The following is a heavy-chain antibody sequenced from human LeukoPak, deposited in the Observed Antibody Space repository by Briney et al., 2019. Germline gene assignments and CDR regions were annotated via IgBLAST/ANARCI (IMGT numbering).Heavy chain of an antibody. J-gene: IGHJ4*02. CDR1: GYTFTGYY. V-gene: IGHV1-2*02. CDR3: ARDLVGSSCYFDY. D-gene: IGHD6-13*01. Sequence: ASVKVSCKASGYTFTGYYMHWVRQAPGQGLEWMGWINPNSGGTNYAQKFQGRVTMTRDTAISTAYMELSRLRSDDTAVYYCARDLVGSSCYFDYWGQGTLVTVSS. CDR2: INPNSGGT.